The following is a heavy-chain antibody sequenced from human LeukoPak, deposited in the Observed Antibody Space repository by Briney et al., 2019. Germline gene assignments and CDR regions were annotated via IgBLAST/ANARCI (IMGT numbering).Heavy chain of an antibody. Sequence: TGGSLRLSCAASGFTFDDYGMSWVRQVPGKGLEWVSSINGNGGSTAYADSVKGRFTISRDTSRNTVYLQMNSLRGEDTAVYYCAKDFRWSQDYWGQGTLVTVSS. V-gene: IGHV3-20*04. CDR2: INGNGGST. CDR1: GFTFDDYG. J-gene: IGHJ4*02. D-gene: IGHD4-23*01. CDR3: AKDFRWSQDY.